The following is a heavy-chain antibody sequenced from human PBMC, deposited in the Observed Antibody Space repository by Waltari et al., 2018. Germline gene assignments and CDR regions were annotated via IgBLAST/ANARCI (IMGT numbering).Heavy chain of an antibody. J-gene: IGHJ4*02. CDR1: GFSFSDLF. D-gene: IGHD2-15*01. CDR2: SSNKANSYTT. Sequence: EVQLVESGGGLVQPGGSLRLSCATPGFSFSDLFMDWVRQAQATGLQWIGRSSNKANSYTTEYAASVKGRFTISRDDSKNSLYLQMNSLKTEDTAVYYCARVGAYCSGGSCYPRYFFDYWGQGTLVTVSS. CDR3: ARVGAYCSGGSCYPRYFFDY. V-gene: IGHV3-72*01.